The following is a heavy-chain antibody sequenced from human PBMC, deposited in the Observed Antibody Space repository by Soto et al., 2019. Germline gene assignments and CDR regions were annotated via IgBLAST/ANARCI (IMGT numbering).Heavy chain of an antibody. CDR1: GFTFSSYA. V-gene: IGHV3-23*01. CDR2: ITGNGGST. J-gene: IGHJ4*02. CDR3: AKGSSTSRPYYFDY. D-gene: IGHD2-2*01. Sequence: EVQLLESGGGLVQPAGSLRLSCAASGFTFSSYAMAWVRQAPGKGLEWVSAITGNGGSTFYADSVKGRVTISRDNSKNTLSLQMNGLRADYTAVYVCAKGSSTSRPYYFDYWGKGSLVTVSS.